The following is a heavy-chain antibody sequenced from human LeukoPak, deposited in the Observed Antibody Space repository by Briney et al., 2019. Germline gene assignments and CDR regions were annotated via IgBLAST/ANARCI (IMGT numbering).Heavy chain of an antibody. D-gene: IGHD2-21*02. V-gene: IGHV3-21*01. Sequence: NPGGSLRLSCAASGFTFSSYSMNWVRQAPGKGLEWVSSISSSSSYIYYADSVKGRFTISRDNAKNSLYLQMNSLRAEDTAVYYCARVLAYCGGDCLYYMDVWGKGTTVTVSS. J-gene: IGHJ6*03. CDR2: ISSSSSYI. CDR3: ARVLAYCGGDCLYYMDV. CDR1: GFTFSSYS.